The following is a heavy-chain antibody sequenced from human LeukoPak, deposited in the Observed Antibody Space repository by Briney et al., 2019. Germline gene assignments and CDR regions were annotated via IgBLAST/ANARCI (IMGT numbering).Heavy chain of an antibody. D-gene: IGHD5-24*01. CDR2: IYYIGNT. V-gene: IGHV4-30-4*01. Sequence: SQNLSLTCTVSGGSISSGDYYWSWIRQPPGKGLEWIGYIYYIGNTFYNPSLKSRVTISVDTSKNQFSLKLSSVTAADTAVYYCARTDPRDGYNPGPEGAFDIWGQGTMVTVSS. CDR3: ARTDPRDGYNPGPEGAFDI. CDR1: GGSISSGDYY. J-gene: IGHJ3*02.